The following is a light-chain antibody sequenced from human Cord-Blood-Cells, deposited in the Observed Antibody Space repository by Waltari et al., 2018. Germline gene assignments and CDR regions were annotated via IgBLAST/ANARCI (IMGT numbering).Light chain of an antibody. V-gene: IGLV2-14*01. Sequence: QSALTQPASMSGSPGQLITISCTGTSSDVGGYNYVSWYQQHPGKAPKLMIYEVSNRPSGVSNRFSGSKSGNTASLTISGLQAEDEADYYCSSYTSSSTYVFGTGTKVTVL. CDR3: SSYTSSSTYV. CDR1: SSDVGGYNY. CDR2: EVS. J-gene: IGLJ1*01.